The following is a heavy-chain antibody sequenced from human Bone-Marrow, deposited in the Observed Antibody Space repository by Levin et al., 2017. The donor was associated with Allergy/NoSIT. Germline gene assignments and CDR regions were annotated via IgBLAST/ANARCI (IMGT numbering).Heavy chain of an antibody. CDR3: ARVGYLYGAYGMDV. CDR2: ITTTGVST. D-gene: IGHD4-17*01. Sequence: GESLKISCAASGFSFSDFYMSWVRQAPGKGLEWLSYITTTGVSTYYADFVKGRFTISRDNAKQSLSLEMNSLRTEDTAVYYCARVGYLYGAYGMDVWGQGTTVTVSS. CDR1: GFSFSDFY. V-gene: IGHV3-11*01. J-gene: IGHJ6*02.